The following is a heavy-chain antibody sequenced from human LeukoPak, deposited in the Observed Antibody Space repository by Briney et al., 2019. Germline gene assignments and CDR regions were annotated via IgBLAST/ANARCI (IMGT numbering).Heavy chain of an antibody. J-gene: IGHJ5*02. Sequence: KPEGSLRLSCAASGFTFSDYYMSWIRQVPGKGLGWVSYISRGGNTVYYADSVKGRFTISRDSSKNALYLQMNSLRAEDTAVYYCARQGNGDYPNWFDPWGQGTLVTVSS. D-gene: IGHD4-17*01. CDR1: GFTFSDYY. CDR3: ARQGNGDYPNWFDP. V-gene: IGHV3-11*04. CDR2: ISRGGNTV.